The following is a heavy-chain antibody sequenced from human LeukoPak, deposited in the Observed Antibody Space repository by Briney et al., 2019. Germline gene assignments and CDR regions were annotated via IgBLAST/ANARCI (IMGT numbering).Heavy chain of an antibody. CDR3: ARPLWRQQLGTFDY. J-gene: IGHJ4*02. CDR1: GGSISSSSYY. CDR2: IYYSGST. Sequence: PSETLSLTCTVSGGSISSSSYYWGWIRQPPGKGLEWIGSIYYSGSTYYNPSLKSRVTISVDTSKNQFSLKLSSVTAADTAVYYCARPLWRQQLGTFDYWGQGTLVTVSS. V-gene: IGHV4-39*01. D-gene: IGHD6-13*01.